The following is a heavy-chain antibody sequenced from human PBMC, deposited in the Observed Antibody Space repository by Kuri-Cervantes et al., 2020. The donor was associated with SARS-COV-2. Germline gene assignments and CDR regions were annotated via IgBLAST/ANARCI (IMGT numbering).Heavy chain of an antibody. CDR2: IYTSGST. CDR1: GGSISSYY. J-gene: IGHJ5*02. CDR3: ARDATSFGVVKSWFDP. Sequence: GSLRLSCTASGGSISSYYWSWIRQPAGKGLEWVGRIYTSGSTDYNPSLKSRVTMSVDTSKNQFSLKLSSVTAADTAVYYCARDATSFGVVKSWFDPWSQGTLVTVSS. V-gene: IGHV4-4*07. D-gene: IGHD3-3*01.